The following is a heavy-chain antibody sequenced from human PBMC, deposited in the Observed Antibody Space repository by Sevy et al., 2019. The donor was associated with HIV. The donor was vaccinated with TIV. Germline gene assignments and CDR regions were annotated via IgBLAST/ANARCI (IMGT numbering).Heavy chain of an antibody. Sequence: YLRLSCTASGFTFGDYAMSWFRQAPGKGLEWVGFIRSKAYGGTTEYAASVKGRFTISRDDSKSIAYLQMNSLKTEDTAVYYRTRDTYYDFWSRYPGVGAFDIWGQGTMVTVSS. CDR2: IRSKAYGGTT. CDR1: GFTFGDYA. D-gene: IGHD3-3*01. J-gene: IGHJ3*02. V-gene: IGHV3-49*03. CDR3: TRDTYYDFWSRYPGVGAFDI.